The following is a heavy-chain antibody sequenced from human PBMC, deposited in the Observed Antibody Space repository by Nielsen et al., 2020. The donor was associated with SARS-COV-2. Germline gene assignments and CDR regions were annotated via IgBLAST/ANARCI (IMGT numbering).Heavy chain of an antibody. D-gene: IGHD2-2*01. CDR3: ARDRHIVVVPAAPELNYYYYGMDV. Sequence: SVKVSCKASGGTFSSYAISWVRQAPGQGLEWMGGIIPIFGTANYAQKFQGRVTITADESTSTAYMELRSLRSDDTAVYYCARDRHIVVVPAAPELNYYYYGMDVWGQGTTVTVSS. CDR1: GGTFSSYA. CDR2: IIPIFGTA. V-gene: IGHV1-69*13. J-gene: IGHJ6*02.